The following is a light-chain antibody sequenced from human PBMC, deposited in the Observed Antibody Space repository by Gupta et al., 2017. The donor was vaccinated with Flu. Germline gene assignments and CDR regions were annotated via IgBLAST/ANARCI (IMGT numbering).Light chain of an antibody. J-gene: IGKJ3*01. CDR2: GAY. CDR3: QQYVTSPPGVT. CDR1: QSVSNNY. Sequence: RSLSPGETATLSCRASQSVSNNYLAWYQQKPGQAPRLLIYGAYHRAAGIPDRFSGSGSGTDFILTISRLEPEDFAVYYCQQYVTSPPGVTFGPGTKVDVK. V-gene: IGKV3-20*01.